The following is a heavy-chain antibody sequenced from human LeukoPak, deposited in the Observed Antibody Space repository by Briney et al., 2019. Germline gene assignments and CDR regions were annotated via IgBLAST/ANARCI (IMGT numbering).Heavy chain of an antibody. V-gene: IGHV3-30*18. CDR2: IWYGGSNK. Sequence: GRSLRLSCAASGFTFSSYGMHWVRQAPGKGLEWVAVIWYGGSNKYYADSVKGRFTISRDNSKNTLYLQMNSLRAEDTAVYYCAKDRSYYYGSGGYFDYWGQGTLVTVSS. D-gene: IGHD3-10*01. CDR1: GFTFSSYG. CDR3: AKDRSYYYGSGGYFDY. J-gene: IGHJ4*02.